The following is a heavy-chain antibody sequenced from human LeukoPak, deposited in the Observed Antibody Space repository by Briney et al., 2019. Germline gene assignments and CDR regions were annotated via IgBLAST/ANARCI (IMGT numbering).Heavy chain of an antibody. J-gene: IGHJ4*02. D-gene: IGHD6-13*01. Sequence: HTGGSLRLSCAASGFTFSSYAMSWVRQAPGKGLEWVSAIIGSGSSTYYADSVKGRFTISRDNSKNTLFLQMNSLRAGDTAVYYCAKDRAQQLVLDFWGQGTLVTVSS. CDR1: GFTFSSYA. CDR3: AKDRAQQLVLDF. CDR2: IIGSGSST. V-gene: IGHV3-23*01.